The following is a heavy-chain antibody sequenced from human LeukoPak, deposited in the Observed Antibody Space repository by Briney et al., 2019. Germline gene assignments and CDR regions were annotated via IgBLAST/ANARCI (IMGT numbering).Heavy chain of an antibody. D-gene: IGHD3-10*01. V-gene: IGHV3-7*01. CDR2: IKQDGSEK. J-gene: IGHJ4*02. CDR3: ARGIHDYYGSGSYYPFDY. CDR1: GFTFSSYW. Sequence: GGSLRLSCAASGFTFSSYWVSWVRQAPGKGLEWVANIKQDGSEKYYVDSVKGRFTISRDNAKNSLYLQMNSLRAEDTAVYYCARGIHDYYGSGSYYPFDYWGQGTLVTVSS.